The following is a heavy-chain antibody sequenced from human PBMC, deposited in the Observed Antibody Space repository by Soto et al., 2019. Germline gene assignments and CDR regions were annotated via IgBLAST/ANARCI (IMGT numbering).Heavy chain of an antibody. J-gene: IGHJ4*02. CDR2: ISAYNGNT. V-gene: IGHV1-18*04. CDR3: ATGYSSSWYVAGLDY. CDR1: GYTFTSYG. Sequence: ASVKVSCKASGYTFTSYGISWVRQAPGQGLEWMGWISAYNGNTNYAQKLQGRVTMTTDTSTSTAYMELRSLRSDDTAVYYCATGYSSSWYVAGLDYWGQGTLVTVSS. D-gene: IGHD6-13*01.